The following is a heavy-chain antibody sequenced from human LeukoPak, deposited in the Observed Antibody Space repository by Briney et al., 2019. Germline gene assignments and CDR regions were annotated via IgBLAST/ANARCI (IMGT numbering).Heavy chain of an antibody. CDR2: INTNTGNP. J-gene: IGHJ4*02. CDR1: GYTFTSYA. Sequence: GASVKVSCKASGYTFTSYAMNWVRQAPGQGLEWMGWINTNTGNPTYAQGFTGRFVFSLDTSVSTAYLQISSLKAEDTAVYYCARVSPISYLQNQPPDDYWGQGTLVTVSS. V-gene: IGHV7-4-1*02. D-gene: IGHD2-2*01. CDR3: ARVSPISYLQNQPPDDY.